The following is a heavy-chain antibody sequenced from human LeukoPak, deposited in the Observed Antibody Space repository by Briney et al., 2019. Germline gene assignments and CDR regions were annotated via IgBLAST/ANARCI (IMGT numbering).Heavy chain of an antibody. CDR3: ARCPITIFGVVNLYFDY. CDR2: ISSSSSTI. V-gene: IGHV3-48*01. J-gene: IGHJ4*02. CDR1: GFTFCSYS. Sequence: GGSLRLSXAASGFTFCSYSMNWVRQSPGKGLEWLSYISSSSSTIYYADSVKGRFTISRDNAKNSLYLQMNSLRAEDTAVYYCARCPITIFGVVNLYFDYWGQGTLVTVSS. D-gene: IGHD3-3*01.